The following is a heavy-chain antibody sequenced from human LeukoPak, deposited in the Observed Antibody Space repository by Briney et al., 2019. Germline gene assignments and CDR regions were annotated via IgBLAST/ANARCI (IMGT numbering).Heavy chain of an antibody. V-gene: IGHV1-2*02. Sequence: GASVKVSCKASGYTFTGYYMHWVRQAPGQGLEWMGWINPNSGGTNYAQRFQGRVTMTRDTSISTAYMELSRLRSDDTAVYYCAIRKGFLVGFDPWGQGTLVTVSS. CDR2: INPNSGGT. D-gene: IGHD2-15*01. CDR3: AIRKGFLVGFDP. J-gene: IGHJ5*02. CDR1: GYTFTGYY.